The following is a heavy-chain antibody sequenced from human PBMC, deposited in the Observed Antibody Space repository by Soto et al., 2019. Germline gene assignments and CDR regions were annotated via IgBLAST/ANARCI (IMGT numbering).Heavy chain of an antibody. CDR2: ISGSGGST. V-gene: IGHV3-23*01. D-gene: IGHD3-22*01. CDR1: GFTFSSYA. CDR3: AEDLGYDSSGYPYYFDY. Sequence: HPGGSLRLSCAASGFTFSSYAMSWVRQAPGKGLEWVSAISGSGGSTYYADSVKGRFTISRDNSKNTLYLQMNSLRAEDTAVYYCAEDLGYDSSGYPYYFDYWGQGTLVTVSS. J-gene: IGHJ4*02.